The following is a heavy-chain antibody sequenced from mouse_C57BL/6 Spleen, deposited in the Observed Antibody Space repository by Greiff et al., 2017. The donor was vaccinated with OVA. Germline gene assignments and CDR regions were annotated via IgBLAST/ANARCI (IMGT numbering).Heavy chain of an antibody. D-gene: IGHD1-1*01. CDR1: GYTFTDYN. CDR3: AKEGGTLLRLYFDV. Sequence: EVQRVESGPELVKPGASVKMSCKASGYTFTDYNMHWVKQSHGKSLEWIGYINPNNGGTSYNQKFKGKATLTVNKSSSTAYMELRSLTSEDSAVYYCAKEGGTLLRLYFDVWGTGTTVTVSS. J-gene: IGHJ1*03. V-gene: IGHV1-22*01. CDR2: INPNNGGT.